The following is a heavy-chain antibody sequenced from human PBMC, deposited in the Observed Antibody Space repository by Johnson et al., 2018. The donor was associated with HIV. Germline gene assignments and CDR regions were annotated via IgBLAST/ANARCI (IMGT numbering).Heavy chain of an antibody. CDR2: ISSNGGST. V-gene: IGHV3-64*04. CDR1: GFTFSSYA. Sequence: QVQLVESGGGLVKPGGSLRLSCAASGFTFSSYAMHWVRQAPGKGLEYVSAISSNGGSTYYADSVKGRFTISRDNSKNTLYLQMNSLRAEDTAVFYCAREMAWEDAFDIWGQGTMVTVSS. D-gene: IGHD5-24*01. J-gene: IGHJ3*02. CDR3: AREMAWEDAFDI.